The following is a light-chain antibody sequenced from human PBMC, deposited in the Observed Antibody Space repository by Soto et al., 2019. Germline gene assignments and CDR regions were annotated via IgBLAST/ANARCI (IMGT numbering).Light chain of an antibody. CDR3: SSYTSRTTGV. CDR2: DVS. V-gene: IGLV2-14*01. Sequence: QSALTQPASVSGSPGQSITISCTGTSSDVGSYKYVSWFQQYPGKAPKLMIYDVSNRPSGVSNRFSGSKSGNTASLTISGLQAEDEADYYCSSYTSRTTGVFGGGTKLTVL. CDR1: SSDVGSYKY. J-gene: IGLJ3*02.